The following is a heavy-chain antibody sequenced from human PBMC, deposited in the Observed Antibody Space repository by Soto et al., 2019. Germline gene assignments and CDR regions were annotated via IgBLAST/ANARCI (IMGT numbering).Heavy chain of an antibody. CDR2: IYSGGST. V-gene: IGHV3-66*01. CDR1: GFTVSTNY. Sequence: ESGGGLVQPGGSLRLSCAASGFTVSTNYMNWVRQAPGKGLEWVSIIYSGGSTYYGDSVKDRFTISRDNSKNTLYLQMNSLRAEDTAFYYCARGAGDGARRGLFDYWGQGTLVTVSS. CDR3: ARGAGDGARRGLFDY. J-gene: IGHJ4*02. D-gene: IGHD6-6*01.